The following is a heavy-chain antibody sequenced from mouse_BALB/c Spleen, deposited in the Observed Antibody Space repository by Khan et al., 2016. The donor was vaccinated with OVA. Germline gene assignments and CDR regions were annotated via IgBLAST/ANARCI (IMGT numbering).Heavy chain of an antibody. J-gene: IGHJ2*01. D-gene: IGHD1-1*01. CDR1: GYSITSDYA. V-gene: IGHV3-2*02. CDR3: ARVYGGDFDY. CDR2: ISYSGNT. Sequence: EVKLLESGPGLVKPSQSLSLTCTVTGYSITSDYAWNWIRQFPGNKLEWVGYISYSGNTKYNPSLKSRISITRDTSKNQFFLQLNSVTIEDTATYYCARVYGGDFDYWGQGTTLTVSP.